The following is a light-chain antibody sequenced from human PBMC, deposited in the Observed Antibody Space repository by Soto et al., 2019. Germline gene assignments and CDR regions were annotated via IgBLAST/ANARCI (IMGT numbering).Light chain of an antibody. CDR2: GAS. V-gene: IGKV3-15*01. CDR3: QQYNNWPPWT. CDR1: QSVSSN. J-gene: IGKJ1*01. Sequence: IEMTQSPATLSVPPGDTATLSCRASQSVSSNVAWYQRRPGQAPRLLIYGASTRATSIPARFGGSGSGTHFTLTLSSLQSEDFALYSCQQYNNWPPWTFGQGTKVEIK.